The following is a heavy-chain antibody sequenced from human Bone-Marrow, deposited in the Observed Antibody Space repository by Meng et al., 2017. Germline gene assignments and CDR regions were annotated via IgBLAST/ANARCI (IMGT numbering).Heavy chain of an antibody. CDR2: IIPIFGTA. Sequence: QVQGVQCGAGGKNPGLAVRVSCKASGGTFSRYAISGVRQAPGQGLEWMGGIIPIFGTANYAQKFQGRVTTTADESTSTAYMELSSLRSEDTAVYYCASMTTVTVDYYFDYWGQGTLVTVSS. J-gene: IGHJ4*02. V-gene: IGHV1-69*01. D-gene: IGHD4-17*01. CDR3: ASMTTVTVDYYFDY. CDR1: GGTFSRYA.